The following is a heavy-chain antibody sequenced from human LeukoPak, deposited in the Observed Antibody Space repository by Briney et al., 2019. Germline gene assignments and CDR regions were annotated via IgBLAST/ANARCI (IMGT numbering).Heavy chain of an antibody. CDR2: ILYDGSNK. Sequence: GGSLRLSFPAPGFTFSSHPMHWFRRAPGKGLEWVGVILYDGSNKYYADSVKGRFTISRDNSKNTLYLQMDSLRPEDTDVYYCAKDPRTGAVSGIFYFDYWGQGTLVTLSS. CDR1: GFTFSSHP. CDR3: AKDPRTGAVSGIFYFDY. V-gene: IGHV3-30*04. D-gene: IGHD6-19*01. J-gene: IGHJ4*02.